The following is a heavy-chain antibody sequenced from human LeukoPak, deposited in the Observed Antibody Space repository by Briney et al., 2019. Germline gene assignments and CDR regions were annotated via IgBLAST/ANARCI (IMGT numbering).Heavy chain of an antibody. J-gene: IGHJ4*02. Sequence: SETLSLTCTVSGGPISSVNYYWGWIRQPPGKGLEWNGSIYHSGRTYCNPSLKSRVSISVDTSKNQFSLKLSSVTAADTAVYFCARHGYSYGPFLDYWGQGTLVTVSS. CDR2: IYHSGRT. D-gene: IGHD5-18*01. CDR1: GGPISSVNYY. V-gene: IGHV4-39*01. CDR3: ARHGYSYGPFLDY.